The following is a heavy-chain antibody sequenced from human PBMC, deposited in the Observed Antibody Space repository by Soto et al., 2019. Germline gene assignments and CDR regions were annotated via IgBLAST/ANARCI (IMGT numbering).Heavy chain of an antibody. D-gene: IGHD4-17*01. Sequence: SETLSLTCTVSGGSISSSSYYWGWIRHPPGKGLEWIGSIYYSGSTYYNPSLKSRVTISVDTSKNQFSLKLSSVTAADTAVYYCARTKTTVTTPFDYWGQGTLVTVSS. V-gene: IGHV4-39*01. CDR1: GGSISSSSYY. J-gene: IGHJ4*02. CDR2: IYYSGST. CDR3: ARTKTTVTTPFDY.